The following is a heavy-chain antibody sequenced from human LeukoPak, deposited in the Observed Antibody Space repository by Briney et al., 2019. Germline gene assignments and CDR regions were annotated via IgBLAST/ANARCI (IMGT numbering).Heavy chain of an antibody. CDR2: IRYDGSNK. CDR3: ARDILRYSSGWFDAFDI. Sequence: PGGSLRLSCAASGFTFSSYGMHWVRQAPGKGLEWVAFIRYDGSNKYYADSVKGRFTISRDNSKNTLYLQMNSLRAEDTAVYYCARDILRYSSGWFDAFDIWGQGTMVTVSS. D-gene: IGHD6-19*01. CDR1: GFTFSSYG. J-gene: IGHJ3*02. V-gene: IGHV3-30*02.